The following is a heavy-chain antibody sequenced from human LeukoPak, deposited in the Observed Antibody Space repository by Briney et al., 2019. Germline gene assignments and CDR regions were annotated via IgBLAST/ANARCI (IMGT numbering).Heavy chain of an antibody. V-gene: IGHV3-23*01. D-gene: IGHD5-24*01. CDR1: GFTFSSYA. CDR3: SRVDENGYNFA. Sequence: GGSLRLSCAASGFTFSSYAMFWVRQAPGKGLEWVSTISGSAGSTFYADSVKGRFTISRDNAKNSLFLQMNSLRAEDTAVYYCSRVDENGYNFAWGQGTLVTVSS. CDR2: ISGSAGST. J-gene: IGHJ5*02.